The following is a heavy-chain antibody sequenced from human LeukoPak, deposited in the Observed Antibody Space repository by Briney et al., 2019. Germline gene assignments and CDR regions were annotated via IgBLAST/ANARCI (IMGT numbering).Heavy chain of an antibody. J-gene: IGHJ3*02. V-gene: IGHV4-59*12. D-gene: IGHD4-17*01. CDR1: GGSISGYY. Sequence: SETLSLTCTVSGGSISGYYWSWIRQPPGKGLEWIGYIYYSGNTNYNPSLESRVAISVDTSKNQFSLKLSSVTAADTAVYYCARSDGGYQKIVGYAFDIWGQGTMVTVSS. CDR2: IYYSGNT. CDR3: ARSDGGYQKIVGYAFDI.